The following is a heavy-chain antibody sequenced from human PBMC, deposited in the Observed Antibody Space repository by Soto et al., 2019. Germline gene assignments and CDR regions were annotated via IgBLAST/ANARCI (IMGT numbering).Heavy chain of an antibody. D-gene: IGHD3-3*01. CDR3: ARDVWSGYLEGYFDY. J-gene: IGHJ4*02. CDR2: ISSSGSTI. V-gene: IGHV3-48*03. Sequence: PGGSLRLSCAASGFTFSSYEMNWVRQAPGKGLEWVSYISSSGSTIYYADSVKGRFTISRDNAKNSLYLQMNSLRAEDTAVYYCARDVWSGYLEGYFDYWCQVTLVTVSS. CDR1: GFTFSSYE.